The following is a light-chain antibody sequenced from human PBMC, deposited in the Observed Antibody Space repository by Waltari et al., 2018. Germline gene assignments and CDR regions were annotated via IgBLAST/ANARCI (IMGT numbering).Light chain of an antibody. CDR3: QQYNSYST. V-gene: IGKV1-5*03. CDR1: QSVSVW. CDR2: KAS. Sequence: DIQMTQSPSTLSASVGDRVTITCRASQSVSVWLAWYQQKPGKAPKPLIYKASNLESGVPSRFSGSGSGTEFTLTISSLQPDDFATYYCQQYNSYSTFGQGTKVEIK. J-gene: IGKJ1*01.